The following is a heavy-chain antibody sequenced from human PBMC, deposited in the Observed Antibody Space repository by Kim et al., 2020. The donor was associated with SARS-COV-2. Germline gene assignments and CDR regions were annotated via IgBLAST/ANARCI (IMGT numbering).Heavy chain of an antibody. CDR3: AKIISPSIAVAGRAFDI. CDR2: ISGSGGST. CDR1: GFTFSSYA. V-gene: IGHV3-23*01. J-gene: IGHJ3*02. Sequence: GGSLRLSCATSGFTFSSYAMSWVRQAPGKGLEWVSSISGSGGSTYYADSVKGRFTISRDNSKNTLYLQMNSLRAEDTAVYYCAKIISPSIAVAGRAFDIWGQGTMVTVSS. D-gene: IGHD6-19*01.